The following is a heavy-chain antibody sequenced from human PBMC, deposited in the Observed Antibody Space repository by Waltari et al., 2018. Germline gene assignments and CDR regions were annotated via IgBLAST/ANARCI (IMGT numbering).Heavy chain of an antibody. CDR2: ISSSGSTI. CDR1: GLTFSDYS. J-gene: IGHJ4*02. CDR3: ARVDTAMEPIDY. D-gene: IGHD5-18*01. Sequence: QVQLVESGGGLVKPGGSLRLSCAASGLTFSDYSMRWMRQAPGKGLEWVSYISSSGSTIYYADSVKGRFTISRDNAKNSLYLQMNSLRAEDTAVYYCARVDTAMEPIDYWGQGTLVTVSS. V-gene: IGHV3-11*04.